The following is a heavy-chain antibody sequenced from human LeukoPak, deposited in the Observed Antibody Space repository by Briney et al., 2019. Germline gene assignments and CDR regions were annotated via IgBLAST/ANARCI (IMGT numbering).Heavy chain of an antibody. Sequence: SETLSLTCTVSGGSISSSSYYWGWIRQPPGKGLEWIGSIYYSGSTHYNPSLKSRVTISVDTSKNQFSLKLSSVTVADTAVYYCARLGIGLLDYWGQGTLVTVSS. J-gene: IGHJ4*02. CDR3: ARLGIGLLDY. CDR2: IYYSGST. CDR1: GGSISSSSYY. V-gene: IGHV4-39*01. D-gene: IGHD2-21*02.